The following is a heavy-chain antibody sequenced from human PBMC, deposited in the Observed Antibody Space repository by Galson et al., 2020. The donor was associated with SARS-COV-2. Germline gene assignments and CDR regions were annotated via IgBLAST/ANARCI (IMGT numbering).Heavy chain of an antibody. CDR1: GGSISGNY. Sequence: ASETLSLTCTVSGGSISGNYWSWIRQPPGKGLEWIGYSYYGGSTNYNPSLKSRVSISVDLSKRQVLLRLSSATAADTAVYYCARVLTGTTCFDYWGQGTLVTVSS. CDR2: SYYGGST. J-gene: IGHJ4*02. CDR3: ARVLTGTTCFDY. V-gene: IGHV4-59*01. D-gene: IGHD1-1*01.